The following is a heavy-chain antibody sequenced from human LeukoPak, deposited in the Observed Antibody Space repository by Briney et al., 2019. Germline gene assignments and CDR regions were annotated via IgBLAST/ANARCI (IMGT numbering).Heavy chain of an antibody. CDR3: ASSRYDSSGYYGIIGY. D-gene: IGHD3-22*01. V-gene: IGHV3-7*01. Sequence: GGSLRLSCAASEFAFSSYWMSWVRQAPGKGLEWVASINEDGSDEYYVDSVKGRFTISRDNAKNSLYLQMNSLRAEDTALYYCASSRYDSSGYYGIIGYWGQGTLVTVSS. CDR2: INEDGSDE. J-gene: IGHJ4*02. CDR1: EFAFSSYW.